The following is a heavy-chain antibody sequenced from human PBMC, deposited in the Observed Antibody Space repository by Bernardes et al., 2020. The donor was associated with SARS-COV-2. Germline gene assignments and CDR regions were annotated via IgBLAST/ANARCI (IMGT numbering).Heavy chain of an antibody. D-gene: IGHD2-15*01. CDR2: IYSSGST. CDR3: AKGGGPFEY. Sequence: SETLSLTCTVSRGSINSDYWSWIRQPPGKGLEWIGYIYSSGSTKYNPSLESRVIISVDTSKNQFSLKVNSVTAADTAIYYCAKGGGPFEYWGQGALVTVSS. V-gene: IGHV4-59*01. CDR1: RGSINSDY. J-gene: IGHJ4*02.